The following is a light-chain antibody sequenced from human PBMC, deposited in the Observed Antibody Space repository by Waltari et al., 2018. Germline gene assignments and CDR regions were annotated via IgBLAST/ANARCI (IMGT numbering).Light chain of an antibody. Sequence: QVVLTQSPSASASLGASVKLTCTLSSGHSSYAIAWHPQQPEKGPRYLMKLNSDGSHSRGDGIPDRFSGSSSGAERYLTISRLQSEDEADYFCQAWGTGTKREFGGGTKLTVL. J-gene: IGLJ2*01. V-gene: IGLV4-69*01. CDR3: QAWGTGTKRE. CDR1: SGHSSYA. CDR2: LNSDGSH.